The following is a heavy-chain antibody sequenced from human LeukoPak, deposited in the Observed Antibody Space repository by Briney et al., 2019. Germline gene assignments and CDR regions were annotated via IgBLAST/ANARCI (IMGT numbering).Heavy chain of an antibody. J-gene: IGHJ5*02. CDR2: IIPILGIA. CDR3: ARFNGAIGYNR. V-gene: IGHV1-69*04. CDR1: GGTFSSYA. Sequence: GASVKVSCKASGGTFSSYAISWVRQAPGQGLEWMGRIIPILGIANYAQKFQGRVTITADKSTSTAYMELSSLRSEDTAVYYCARFNGAIGYNRWGQGTLVTVSS. D-gene: IGHD5-24*01.